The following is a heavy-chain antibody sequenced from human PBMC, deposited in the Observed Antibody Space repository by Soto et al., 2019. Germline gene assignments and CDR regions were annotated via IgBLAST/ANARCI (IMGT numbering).Heavy chain of an antibody. CDR1: GGSVSSFR. V-gene: IGHV4-59*02. Sequence: NPSETRSLTWTVSGGSVSSFRWSWIRQSPGKGLEWIGYVFHTGNTKYNPALKRRVTISVDTSKKQFSLKLSSVSAADTGLYYCARSYSGTFYGYDIWGQGILVTVSS. J-gene: IGHJ4*02. CDR2: VFHTGNT. D-gene: IGHD1-26*01. CDR3: ARSYSGTFYGYDI.